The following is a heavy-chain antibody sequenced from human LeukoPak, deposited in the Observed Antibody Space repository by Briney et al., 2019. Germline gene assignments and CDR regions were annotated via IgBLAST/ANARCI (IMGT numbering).Heavy chain of an antibody. Sequence: GGSLRLSCAASGFTSSSYWMSWVRQAPGKGLEWVANIKQDGSEKYYVDSAKGRFTISRDNAKNSLYLQMNSLRAEDTAVYYCARAAAAGFDYWGQGTLVTVSS. D-gene: IGHD6-13*01. CDR1: GFTSSSYW. J-gene: IGHJ4*02. V-gene: IGHV3-7*01. CDR2: IKQDGSEK. CDR3: ARAAAAGFDY.